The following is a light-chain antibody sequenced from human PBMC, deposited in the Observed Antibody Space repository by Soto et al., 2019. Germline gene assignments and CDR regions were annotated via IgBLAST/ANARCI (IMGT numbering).Light chain of an antibody. CDR2: GAS. CDR1: QSVSGN. Sequence: EIVMTQSPATLSVSPGERATLSCRASQSVSGNLVWYQQKPDQAPRLLIYGASTRATGIPARFSGSGSGTEFTLTISSLQSEDFAVYYCQQYNDWPPTFGQGTKVEIK. V-gene: IGKV3-15*01. CDR3: QQYNDWPPT. J-gene: IGKJ1*01.